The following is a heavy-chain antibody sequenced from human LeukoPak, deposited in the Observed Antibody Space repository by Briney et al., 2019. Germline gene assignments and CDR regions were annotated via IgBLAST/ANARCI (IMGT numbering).Heavy chain of an antibody. D-gene: IGHD6-19*01. Sequence: GGSLRLSCAASGFTFDDYAMHWVRQAPGKGLEWVSLISWDGISTYYADSVKGRFTISRDNSKNSLYLQMNSLRAEDTALYYFSKGYSSGWYENWFDPWGQGTLVTVSS. CDR1: GFTFDDYA. V-gene: IGHV3-43D*04. J-gene: IGHJ5*02. CDR3: SKGYSSGWYENWFDP. CDR2: ISWDGIST.